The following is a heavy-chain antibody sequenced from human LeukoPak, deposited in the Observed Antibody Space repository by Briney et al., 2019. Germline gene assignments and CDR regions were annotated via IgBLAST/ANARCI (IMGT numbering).Heavy chain of an antibody. J-gene: IGHJ4*02. CDR2: ISGSGGST. V-gene: IGHV3-23*01. D-gene: IGHD2-8*01. CDR1: GSTFSIYA. Sequence: GGSLRLSCAASGSTFSIYAINWVRQAPGKGLEWVSGISGSGGSTYYADSVKGRFTISRNNSKNTLYLQMNSLRAEETAVYYCAKDHCTNGVCQTDYWGQGTLVTVSS. CDR3: AKDHCTNGVCQTDY.